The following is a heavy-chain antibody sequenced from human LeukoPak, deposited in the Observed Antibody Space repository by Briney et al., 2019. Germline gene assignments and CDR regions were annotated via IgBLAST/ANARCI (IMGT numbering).Heavy chain of an antibody. Sequence: GGSLRLSCAASGFTFSSYWMRWVRQVPGEGLVWVSRINNDGSTTRYADSVKGRFTISRDNAKNTVYLQMNSLRAEDTAVYYCVRGGVTGSGTYYVLNWGQGTLITVSS. CDR3: VRGGVTGSGTYYVLN. J-gene: IGHJ4*02. CDR2: INNDGSTT. V-gene: IGHV3-74*01. D-gene: IGHD3-10*01. CDR1: GFTFSSYW.